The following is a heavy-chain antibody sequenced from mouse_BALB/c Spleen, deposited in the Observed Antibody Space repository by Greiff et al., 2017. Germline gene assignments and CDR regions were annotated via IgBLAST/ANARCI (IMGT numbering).Heavy chain of an antibody. CDR1: GYTFTSYT. V-gene: IGHV1-4*01. J-gene: IGHJ2*01. CDR2: INPSSGYT. CDR3: TRFGRAFDY. Sequence: QVQLLQSGAELARPGASVKMSCKASGYTFTSYTMHWVKQRPGQGLEWIGYINPSSGYTNYHQKFKDTDKLTVDKSSNTAYMRLRILATEDSAVYYCTRFGRAFDYGGQGTTLTVSS. D-gene: IGHD3-3*01.